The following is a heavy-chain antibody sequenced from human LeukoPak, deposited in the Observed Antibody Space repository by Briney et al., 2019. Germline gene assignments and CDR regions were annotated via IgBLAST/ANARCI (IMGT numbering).Heavy chain of an antibody. CDR3: AKDAVREYDFWSGYLSVTYSDYYYYYMDV. Sequence: GGSLRLSCAASGFTVSSNYMTWVRQAPGKGLEWVSVIYSGGSTYYADSVKGRFTISRDNSKNTLYLQMNSLRAEDTAVYYCAKDAVREYDFWSGYLSVTYSDYYYYYMDVWGKGTTVTVSS. V-gene: IGHV3-53*01. CDR1: GFTVSSNY. CDR2: IYSGGST. D-gene: IGHD3-3*01. J-gene: IGHJ6*03.